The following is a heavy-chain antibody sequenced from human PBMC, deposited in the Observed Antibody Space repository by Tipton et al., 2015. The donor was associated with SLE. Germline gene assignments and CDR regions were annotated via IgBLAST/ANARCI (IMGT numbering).Heavy chain of an antibody. J-gene: IGHJ4*02. D-gene: IGHD6-19*01. CDR3: ARSPSSGWEYYFDY. CDR1: GGSISSYY. V-gene: IGHV4-59*08. CDR2: VSYGGST. Sequence: TLSLTCTVSGGSISSYYWSWIRQPPGKGLEWIGSVSYGGSTYSNPSLKSRVTISVDTSKNHFSVKLNSVTAADTAVYYCARSPSSGWEYYFDYWGQGTQVTVSS.